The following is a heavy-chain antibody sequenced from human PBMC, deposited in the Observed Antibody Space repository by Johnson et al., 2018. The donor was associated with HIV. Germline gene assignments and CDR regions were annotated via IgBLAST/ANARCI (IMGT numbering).Heavy chain of an antibody. V-gene: IGHV3-74*02. CDR1: GFTFSTYW. CDR2: INNDGSST. D-gene: IGHD6-13*01. J-gene: IGHJ3*02. CDR3: ARSLIAAADAFDI. Sequence: VQLVESGGGLVQPGRSLRLSCAASGFTFSTYWMHWVRQAPRKGLVWVSRINNDGSSTAYADSVKGRFTISRDNAENTLYLQMNSLRAEDTAVYYCARSLIAAADAFDIWGQGTMVTVSS.